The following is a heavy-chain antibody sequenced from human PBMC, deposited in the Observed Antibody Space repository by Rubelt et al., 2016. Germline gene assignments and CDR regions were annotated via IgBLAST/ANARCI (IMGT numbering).Heavy chain of an antibody. CDR3: ARANGMDV. V-gene: IGHV3-48*02. Sequence: RGYNMNWVRQAPGKGLEWVSYISGSSGTIYYADSVEGRLTISRDNAKNSLYLQMNSLRDDDTAVYYCARANGMDVWGQGTTVTVSS. CDR2: ISGSSGTI. J-gene: IGHJ6*02. CDR1: RGYN.